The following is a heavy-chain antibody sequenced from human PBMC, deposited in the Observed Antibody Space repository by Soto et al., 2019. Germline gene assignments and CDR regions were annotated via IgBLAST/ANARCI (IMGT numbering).Heavy chain of an antibody. CDR1: GGSTSSSSYY. J-gene: IGHJ4*02. D-gene: IGHD3-3*01. CDR2: IYYSGST. CDR3: ARVNYDFWSGYYTVRDFDY. Sequence: SETLSLTCTVSGGSTSSSSYYWGWIRQPPGKGLEWIGSIYYSGSTYYNPSLKSRVTISVDTSKNQFSLKLSSVTAADTAVYYCARVNYDFWSGYYTVRDFDYWGQGTLVTVSS. V-gene: IGHV4-39*01.